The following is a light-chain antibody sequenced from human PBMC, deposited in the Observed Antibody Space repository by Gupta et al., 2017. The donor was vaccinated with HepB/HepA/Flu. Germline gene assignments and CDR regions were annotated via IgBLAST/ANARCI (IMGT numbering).Light chain of an antibody. CDR2: LGS. V-gene: IGKV2-28*01. J-gene: IGKJ2*01. CDR1: QSLLHSNGYNY. Sequence: DIVMTQSPLSLPVTPGEPASISCRSSQSLLHSNGYNYLDWYLQKQGQSPQLLIYLGSNRASGVPDRFSGSGSGTDFTLKISRVEAGDVGVYYCMQALQTPRTFGQGTKLEIK. CDR3: MQALQTPRT.